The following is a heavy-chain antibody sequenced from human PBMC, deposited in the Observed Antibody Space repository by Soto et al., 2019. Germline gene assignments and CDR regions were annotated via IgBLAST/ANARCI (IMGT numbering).Heavy chain of an antibody. CDR3: ARDSGPYGDDAFDI. J-gene: IGHJ3*02. CDR1: GFTVSSND. V-gene: IGHV3-53*01. D-gene: IGHD4-17*01. CDR2: IYSGGST. Sequence: PGGSLRLSWAAAGFTVSSNDSSWVRQVPGKGLEWVSVIYSGGSTYYADSVKGRFTISRDNSKNTLYLQMNSLRAEDTAVYYCARDSGPYGDDAFDIWGQGTMVTVSS.